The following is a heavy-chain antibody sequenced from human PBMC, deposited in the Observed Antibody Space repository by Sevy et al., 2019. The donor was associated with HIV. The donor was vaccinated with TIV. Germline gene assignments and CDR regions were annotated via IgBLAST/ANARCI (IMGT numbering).Heavy chain of an antibody. J-gene: IGHJ4*02. Sequence: GESLKISCAASGFTFSSYSMNWVRQAPGKGLEWVSSISSSSSYIYYADSVKGRFTISRDNAKNSLYLQMNSLRAEDTAVYYCARAGVGHIAVAVPDYWGQGTLVTVSS. CDR2: ISSSSSYI. D-gene: IGHD6-19*01. V-gene: IGHV3-21*01. CDR1: GFTFSSYS. CDR3: ARAGVGHIAVAVPDY.